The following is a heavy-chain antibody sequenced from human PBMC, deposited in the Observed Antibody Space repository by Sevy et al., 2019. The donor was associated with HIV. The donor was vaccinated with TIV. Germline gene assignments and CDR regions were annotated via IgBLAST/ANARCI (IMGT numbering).Heavy chain of an antibody. J-gene: IGHJ4*02. CDR2: IKQDGSDR. CDR1: GFTFSSYW. V-gene: IGHV3-7*01. CDR3: ARGSFCSSASCYSGGYHY. D-gene: IGHD2-2*01. Sequence: GGSLRLSCAASGFTFSSYWLNWVRQAPGKGLEWVANIKQDGSDRYYVDSVKGRVTISRDNAKNSLYLQMNSLRAEDTAVYYCARGSFCSSASCYSGGYHYWGQGTLVTVSS.